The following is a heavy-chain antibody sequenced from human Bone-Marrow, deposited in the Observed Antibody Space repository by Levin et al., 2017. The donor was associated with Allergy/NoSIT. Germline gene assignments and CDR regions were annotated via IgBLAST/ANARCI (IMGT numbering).Heavy chain of an antibody. CDR3: ARGTIPVLTPGARRGAFDV. J-gene: IGHJ3*01. D-gene: IGHD1-26*01. CDR2: INPTGGTT. CDR1: GYTFTQSY. V-gene: IGHV1-46*04. Sequence: GESLKISCQTSGYTFTQSYIHWVRQAPGQTFEWLGVINPTGGTTDSPQRLRDRVTITRDTSTSTVYMELSSLRSEDTAIYFCARGTIPVLTPGARRGAFDVWGQGTLVIVSS.